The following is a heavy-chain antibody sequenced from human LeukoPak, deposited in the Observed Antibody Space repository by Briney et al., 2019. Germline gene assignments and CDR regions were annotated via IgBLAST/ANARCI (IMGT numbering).Heavy chain of an antibody. CDR3: ATFPDDFQH. D-gene: IGHD1-14*01. Sequence: ASVKVSCTVSGYTFTELSMHWVRQAPGKGLEWMGGFNPEDGETIYAQTFQGRVTMTEDTSTDTAYMELSSLRSEDTAVYYCATFPDDFQHWGQGTLVTVSS. V-gene: IGHV1-24*01. CDR2: FNPEDGET. CDR1: GYTFTELS. J-gene: IGHJ1*01.